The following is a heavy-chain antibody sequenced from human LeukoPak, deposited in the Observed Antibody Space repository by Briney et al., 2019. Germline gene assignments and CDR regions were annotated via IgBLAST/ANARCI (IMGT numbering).Heavy chain of an antibody. V-gene: IGHV3-74*01. Sequence: PGGSLRLSCAASGFTFSSYSMNWVRQAPGKGLVWVSRINRDGSSTSYADSVKGRFTISRDNAKNTLYLQMNSLRAEDTAVYFCARDLGIAAAGSMDVWGQGTTVTVSS. CDR3: ARDLGIAAAGSMDV. CDR2: INRDGSST. CDR1: GFTFSSYS. D-gene: IGHD6-13*01. J-gene: IGHJ6*02.